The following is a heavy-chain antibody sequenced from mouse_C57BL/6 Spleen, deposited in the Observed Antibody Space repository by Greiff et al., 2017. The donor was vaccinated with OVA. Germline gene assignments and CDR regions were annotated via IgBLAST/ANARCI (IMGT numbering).Heavy chain of an antibody. D-gene: IGHD1-1*01. J-gene: IGHJ1*03. CDR3: TTFYYYGSSPSG. CDR2: IDPENGDT. Sequence: VQLQQSGAELVRPGASVKLSCTASGFNIKDDYMHWVKQRPEQGLEWIGWIDPENGDTEYASKFQGKATITADTSSNTAYLQLSSLTSEDTAVYYCTTFYYYGSSPSGWGTGTTVTVSS. CDR1: GFNIKDDY. V-gene: IGHV14-4*01.